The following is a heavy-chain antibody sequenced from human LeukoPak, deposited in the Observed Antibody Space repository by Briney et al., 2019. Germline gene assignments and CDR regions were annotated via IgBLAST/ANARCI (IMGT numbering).Heavy chain of an antibody. CDR1: GFTVTRNY. Sequence: GVLRLSCAASGFTVTRNYMSWVRQAPGKGLEWVSVIYSDGSTFYADSVRGRFTISRDDAKNTVYLQMNSLGAEDTAVYYCVRGGPSTWSWGQGTLVTVSS. V-gene: IGHV3-53*01. D-gene: IGHD2-15*01. J-gene: IGHJ5*02. CDR2: IYSDGST. CDR3: VRGGPSTWS.